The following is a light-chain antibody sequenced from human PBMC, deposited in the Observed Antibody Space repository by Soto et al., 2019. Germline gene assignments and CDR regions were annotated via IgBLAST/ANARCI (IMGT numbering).Light chain of an antibody. CDR1: QSINSN. Sequence: EIVMTQSPATLSLSPGERATLSCRASQSINSNLAWYQQKPGQAPRLFMFRASSRATGIPARFSGSGSGTEFNLTISCLQAEDFAVYYCQHYNNWPRATFGGGTKVETK. CDR2: RAS. J-gene: IGKJ4*01. V-gene: IGKV3-15*01. CDR3: QHYNNWPRAT.